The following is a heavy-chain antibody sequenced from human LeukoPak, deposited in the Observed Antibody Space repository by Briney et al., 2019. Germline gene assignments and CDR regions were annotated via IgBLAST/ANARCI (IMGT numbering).Heavy chain of an antibody. CDR1: GYTLTYLS. J-gene: IGHJ4*02. D-gene: IGHD6-19*01. V-gene: IGHV1-24*01. Sequence: ASVTVSCKVSGYTLTYLSMHWVRQAPATGLEWLGVFGPEDGGQIFAQKLQDRVTVSEDTSTDTAYMELSSLRAEETAVYYCVTGGPWGIPVPGGGPMDYWGQGTLVTVSS. CDR3: VTGGPWGIPVPGGGPMDY. CDR2: FGPEDGGQ.